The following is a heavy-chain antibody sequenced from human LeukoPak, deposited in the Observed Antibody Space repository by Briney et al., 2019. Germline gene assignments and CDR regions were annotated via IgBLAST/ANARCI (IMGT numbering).Heavy chain of an antibody. Sequence: YPSETLSLTCTVSGGSISSGGYYWSWIRQHSGKGLEWIGFIYYSGSTYYNPSLKSRVTFSVDTSKNQFSLKLSSVNAADTAVYYCARAVYDYIWGSYRFDYWGQGTLVTVSS. CDR3: ARAVYDYIWGSYRFDY. V-gene: IGHV4-31*03. CDR2: IYYSGST. CDR1: GGSISSGGYY. D-gene: IGHD3-16*02. J-gene: IGHJ4*02.